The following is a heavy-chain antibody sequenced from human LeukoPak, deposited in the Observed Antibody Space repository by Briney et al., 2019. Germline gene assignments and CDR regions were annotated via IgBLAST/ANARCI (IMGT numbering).Heavy chain of an antibody. CDR1: GFTFSSYA. CDR2: FSGGDGSP. J-gene: IGHJ4*02. Sequence: GGSLRLSCVASGFTFSSYAMTWFRQAPGKGLEWVSSFSGGDGSPYHADSVKGRFTISRDNSKNMLYLQMNSLRADDTAVYHCAKGSTIFKYDFWGQGALVTVSS. CDR3: AKGSTIFKYDF. V-gene: IGHV3-23*01. D-gene: IGHD3-3*01.